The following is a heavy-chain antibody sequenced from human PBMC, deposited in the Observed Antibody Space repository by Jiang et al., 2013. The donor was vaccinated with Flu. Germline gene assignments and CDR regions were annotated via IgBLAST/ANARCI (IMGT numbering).Heavy chain of an antibody. J-gene: IGHJ4*02. Sequence: VQLVESGGGLVKPGGSLRVSCAASGFSFRKYIMNWVRQAPGKGLEWVSSISSDSSYIYYADSVKGRFTISRDNAKKSLFLQMNTLRVEDTAVYYCARDGWALEEIPATPLFDYWGQGTLVTVSS. CDR1: GFSFRKYI. CDR3: ARDGWALEEIPATPLFDY. V-gene: IGHV3-21*01. D-gene: IGHD2-21*01. CDR2: ISSDSSYI.